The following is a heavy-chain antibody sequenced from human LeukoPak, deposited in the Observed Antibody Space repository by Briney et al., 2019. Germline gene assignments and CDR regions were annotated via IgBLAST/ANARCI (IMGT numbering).Heavy chain of an antibody. CDR3: AKRGGMYPAHYFDY. D-gene: IGHD3-16*01. J-gene: IGHJ4*02. CDR1: GFTFSSYA. V-gene: IGHV3-23*01. Sequence: GGSLRLSCAASGFTFSSYAMSWVRQAPGKGLEWVSVISGSGGITYYEDSVKGRFTISRDNSKNTLYLQMNSLRAEDTAVYYCAKRGGMYPAHYFDYWGQGTLVTVSS. CDR2: ISGSGGIT.